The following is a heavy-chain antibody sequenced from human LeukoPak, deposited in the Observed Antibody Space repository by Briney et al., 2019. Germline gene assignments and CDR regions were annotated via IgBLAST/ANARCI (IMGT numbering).Heavy chain of an antibody. Sequence: PGRSLRLSCAASGFTFSNYGMHWVRQAPGKGLEWVAGISYDGNKQYYADSVRGRFTISRDNSKNTFYLQMNSLRAEDTAVYYCARGSGYQLPGMLFDYWGQGTLVTVSS. V-gene: IGHV3-30*03. CDR1: GFTFSNYG. CDR3: ARGSGYQLPGMLFDY. CDR2: ISYDGNKQ. J-gene: IGHJ4*02. D-gene: IGHD2-2*01.